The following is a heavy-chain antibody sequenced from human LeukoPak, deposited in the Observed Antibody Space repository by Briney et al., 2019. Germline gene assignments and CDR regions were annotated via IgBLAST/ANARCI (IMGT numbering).Heavy chain of an antibody. J-gene: IGHJ6*02. D-gene: IGHD2-2*01. CDR3: TTSWVVAVPAAHIDYYYYGMDV. V-gene: IGHV3-15*01. CDR1: GFTFSNAW. Sequence: GGPLRLSCAASGFTFSNAWMSWVRQAPGKGLEWVGRIKSKTDRGTTDYAAPVKGRFTISRDDSKNTLYLQMNSLKTEDTAVYYCTTSWVVAVPAAHIDYYYYGMDVWGQGTTVTVSS. CDR2: IKSKTDRGTT.